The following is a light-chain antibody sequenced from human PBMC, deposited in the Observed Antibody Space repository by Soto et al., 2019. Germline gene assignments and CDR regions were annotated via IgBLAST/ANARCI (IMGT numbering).Light chain of an antibody. V-gene: IGKV3-20*01. CDR1: QSVRSSY. Sequence: EIVLTQSPGTLSLSPGERATLSRRASQSVRSSYLAWYQQKSGQAPRLLIYGASTRATGVPDRFSGSVSGTDFILTIRRLEPEDFAVYYCQQYSRPEVTFGGGTKLEIK. CDR3: QQYSRPEVT. CDR2: GAS. J-gene: IGKJ4*01.